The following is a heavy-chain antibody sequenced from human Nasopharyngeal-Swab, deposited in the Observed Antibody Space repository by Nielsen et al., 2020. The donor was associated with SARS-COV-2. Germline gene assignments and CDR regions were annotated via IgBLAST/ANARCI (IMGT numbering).Heavy chain of an antibody. J-gene: IGHJ5*02. Sequence: GESLKISCKGSGYSFTGYWISWVRQMPGKGLEWMGRIDPSDSYTNYSPSFQGHVTISADKSISTAYLQWSSLKASDTAMYYCARHDYSNYNWFDPWGQGTLVTVSS. CDR3: ARHDYSNYNWFDP. D-gene: IGHD4-11*01. V-gene: IGHV5-10-1*01. CDR1: GYSFTGYW. CDR2: IDPSDSYT.